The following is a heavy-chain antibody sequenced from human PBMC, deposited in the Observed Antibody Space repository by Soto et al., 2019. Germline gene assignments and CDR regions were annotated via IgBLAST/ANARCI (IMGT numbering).Heavy chain of an antibody. CDR2: IHYSGTT. D-gene: IGHD5-18*01. V-gene: IGHV4-31*03. Sequence: QVQLQESGPGLVKPSQTLSVTCTVSGGSISSGGSYWSWIRQHPGKGLEWLGYIHYSGTTYYNPSLKSRVTISIDTSKKPFSLKLSSVTAADTAVYYCARDRDSYGFHDYWGQGTLVTVSS. CDR1: GGSISSGGSY. CDR3: ARDRDSYGFHDY. J-gene: IGHJ4*02.